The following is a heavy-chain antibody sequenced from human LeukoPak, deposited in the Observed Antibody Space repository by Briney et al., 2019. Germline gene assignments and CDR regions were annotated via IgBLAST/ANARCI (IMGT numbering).Heavy chain of an antibody. CDR1: GFTFSSYE. Sequence: GGSLRLSCAASGFTFSSYEMNWVRQAPGQGLEWVSYISSSGSTIYYADPVKGRFTISRDNAKNSLYLQMNSLRAEDTAVYYCARGRWLPRDAFDIWGQGTMVTVSS. V-gene: IGHV3-48*03. J-gene: IGHJ3*02. CDR2: ISSSGSTI. CDR3: ARGRWLPRDAFDI. D-gene: IGHD5-24*01.